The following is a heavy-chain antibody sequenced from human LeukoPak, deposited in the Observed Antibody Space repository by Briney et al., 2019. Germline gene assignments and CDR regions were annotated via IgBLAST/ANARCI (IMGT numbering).Heavy chain of an antibody. CDR3: AVIAAAGTVPYYFDY. CDR1: SYTFTSYG. J-gene: IGHJ4*02. D-gene: IGHD6-13*01. CDR2: ISAYNGNT. Sequence: GASVKVSCKASSYTFTSYGISWVRQAPGQGLEWMGWISAYNGNTNYAQKLQGRVTMTTDTSTSTAYMGLRSLRSDDTAVYYCAVIAAAGTVPYYFDYWGQGTLVTVSS. V-gene: IGHV1-18*01.